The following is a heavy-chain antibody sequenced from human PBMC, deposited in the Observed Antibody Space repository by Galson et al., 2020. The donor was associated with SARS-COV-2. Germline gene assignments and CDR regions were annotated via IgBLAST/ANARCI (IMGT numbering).Heavy chain of an antibody. Sequence: QTLSLTCTVSGGSISNYYWSWIRQPAGKGLEWIGRIYSSGSTNYNPSLKSRVSMSLDTSKNQFSLRLTSVTAADRAVYYCAREVPGQYSSGWKAYYFDYWGQGILVTVSS. J-gene: IGHJ4*02. V-gene: IGHV4-4*07. CDR2: IYSSGST. CDR3: AREVPGQYSSGWKAYYFDY. D-gene: IGHD6-19*01. CDR1: GGSISNYY.